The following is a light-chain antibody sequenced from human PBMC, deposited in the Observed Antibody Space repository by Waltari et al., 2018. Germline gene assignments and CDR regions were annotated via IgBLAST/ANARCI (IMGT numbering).Light chain of an antibody. J-gene: IGLJ2*01. CDR3: CSYAGSSTFDVV. V-gene: IGLV2-23*02. Sequence: QSALTQPASVSGSPGQSITIPCTGTSSDVGSYNLVSLYQQHPGKAPKLMIYEVSKRPSGVSNRFSGSKSGNTASLTISGLQAEDEADYYCCSYAGSSTFDVVFGGGTKLTVL. CDR2: EVS. CDR1: SSDVGSYNL.